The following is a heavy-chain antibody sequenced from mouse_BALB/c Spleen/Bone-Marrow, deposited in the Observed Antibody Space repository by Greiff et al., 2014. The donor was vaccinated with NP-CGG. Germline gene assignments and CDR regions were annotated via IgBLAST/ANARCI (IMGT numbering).Heavy chain of an antibody. CDR3: ARDEHYFDY. V-gene: IGHV1-87*01. J-gene: IGHJ2*01. Sequence: LVESXAELARPGASVKLSCKASGYTFTSYWMQWVKQRPGQGLEWIGAIYPGDGDTRYTQKFKGKATLTADKSSSTAYMQLSSLASEDSAVYYCARDEHYFDYWGQGTTLTVSS. CDR2: IYPGDGDT. CDR1: GYTFTSYW.